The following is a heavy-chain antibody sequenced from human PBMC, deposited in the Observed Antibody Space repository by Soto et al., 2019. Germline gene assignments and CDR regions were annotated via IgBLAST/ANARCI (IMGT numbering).Heavy chain of an antibody. J-gene: IGHJ5*02. Sequence: PSETLSLTWTVSGGSISSGGYYCSWIRQPPGKGLEWIGYIYYSGSTYYNPSLKSRVTISVDTSKNQLSLKLSSVTAADTAVYYCARASGTPRGFDPWGQGTLVTVSS. CDR2: IYYSGST. CDR1: GGSISSGGYY. D-gene: IGHD1-7*01. CDR3: ARASGTPRGFDP. V-gene: IGHV4-30-4*01.